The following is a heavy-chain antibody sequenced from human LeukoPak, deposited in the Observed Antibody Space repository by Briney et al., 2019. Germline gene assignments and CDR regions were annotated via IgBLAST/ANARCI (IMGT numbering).Heavy chain of an antibody. J-gene: IGHJ4*02. CDR3: AKGDIYFHY. CDR1: GYTFTAYY. Sequence: ASVKVSCKPSGYTFTAYYIHWVRQAPGQGLEWMGWINPNSGVTNYAQSFQGRVTMTGDTSINTAYMELDRLTSNDTAVYYCAKGDIYFHYWGQGTLVTVSS. CDR2: INPNSGVT. V-gene: IGHV1-2*02.